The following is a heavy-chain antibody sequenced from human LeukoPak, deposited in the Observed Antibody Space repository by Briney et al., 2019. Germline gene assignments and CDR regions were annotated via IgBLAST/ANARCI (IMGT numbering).Heavy chain of an antibody. Sequence: GGSLRLSCAASGFTFSSYGMHWVRQAPGKGLEWVAFIRYDGSNKYYADSVKGRFTISRDNSKNTLYLQMNSLRAEDTAVYYCAKVGHSGYDYEGNWFDPWGQGTLVTVSS. CDR2: IRYDGSNK. J-gene: IGHJ5*02. D-gene: IGHD5-12*01. V-gene: IGHV3-30*02. CDR3: AKVGHSGYDYEGNWFDP. CDR1: GFTFSSYG.